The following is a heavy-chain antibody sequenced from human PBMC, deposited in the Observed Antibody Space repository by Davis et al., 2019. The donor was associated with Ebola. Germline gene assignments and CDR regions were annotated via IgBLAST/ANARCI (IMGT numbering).Heavy chain of an antibody. D-gene: IGHD4/OR15-4a*01. CDR1: GGSFSGYY. J-gene: IGHJ5*02. Sequence: PSETLSLTCAVYGGSFSGYYWSWIRQPPGKGLEWIGEINHSGSTNYNPSLKSRVTISVDTSKNQFSLKLSSVTAADTAVYYCARGLTEFDPWGQGTLVTVSS. CDR3: ARGLTEFDP. CDR2: INHSGST. V-gene: IGHV4-34*01.